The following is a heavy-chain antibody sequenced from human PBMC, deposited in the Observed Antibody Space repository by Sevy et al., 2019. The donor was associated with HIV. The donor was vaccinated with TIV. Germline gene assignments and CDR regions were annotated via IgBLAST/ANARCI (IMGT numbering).Heavy chain of an antibody. V-gene: IGHV3-15*01. CDR3: STDPIIVLLVTDGMDV. CDR2: IKSKADGGTI. D-gene: IGHD2-8*02. Sequence: GGSLRLSCAASGFTFTYAWMTWVRQAPGKGLEWVGRIKSKADGGTIDYAAPVKGRFTISRDESKNTLYLQMNSLKTENTGVYYCSTDPIIVLLVTDGMDVWGQGTTVTVS. CDR1: GFTFTYAW. J-gene: IGHJ6*02.